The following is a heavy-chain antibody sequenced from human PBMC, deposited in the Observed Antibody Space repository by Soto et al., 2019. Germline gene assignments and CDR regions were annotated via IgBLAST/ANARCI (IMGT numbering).Heavy chain of an antibody. CDR3: AADPYCGGDCYFDY. CDR1: GFTFFTSA. V-gene: IGHV1-58*01. Sequence: SVKVSCKASGFTFFTSAVQWVRQARGQRLEWIGWIVVGSGNTNYAQKFQERVTITRDMSTNTAYMELSSLRSEDTAVYYCAADPYCGGDCYFDYWGQGTMVTAPQ. D-gene: IGHD2-21*02. J-gene: IGHJ4*02. CDR2: IVVGSGNT.